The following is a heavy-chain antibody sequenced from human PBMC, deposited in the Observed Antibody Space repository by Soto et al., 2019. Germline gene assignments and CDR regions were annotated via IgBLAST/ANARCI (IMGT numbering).Heavy chain of an antibody. D-gene: IGHD3-10*01. CDR3: ARHYGSGDHPLDY. J-gene: IGHJ4*02. CDR2: IHYNGNT. V-gene: IGHV4-59*01. CDR1: GGAINNNY. Sequence: QVQLQESGPGLVKPSETLSLTCTVSGGAINNNYWSWFRQPPGKGLEWIAYIHYNGNTNYNPSLKSRVTISLDTSQNQFSLRLSSVTPADTAVYYWARHYGSGDHPLDYLGQGTLVTVSS.